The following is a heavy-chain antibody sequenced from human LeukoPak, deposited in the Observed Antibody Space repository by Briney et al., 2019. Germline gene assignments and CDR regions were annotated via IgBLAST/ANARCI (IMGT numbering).Heavy chain of an antibody. CDR1: GFTVSSNY. Sequence: GGSLRLSCAASGFTVSSNYMSWVRQAPGKGLEWVSVIYSGGSTYYADSVKGRFTISRDNSKNMLYLQMNSLRAEDTAVYYCARGQNDYGDYYFDYWGQGTLVTVSS. D-gene: IGHD4-17*01. CDR3: ARGQNDYGDYYFDY. CDR2: IYSGGST. V-gene: IGHV3-66*01. J-gene: IGHJ4*02.